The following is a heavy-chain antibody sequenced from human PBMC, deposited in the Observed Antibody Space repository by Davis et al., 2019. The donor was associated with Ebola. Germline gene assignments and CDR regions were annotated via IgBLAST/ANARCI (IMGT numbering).Heavy chain of an antibody. CDR2: INHSGST. CDR1: GGSISSSSYY. Sequence: SETLSLTCTVPGGSISSSSYYWGWIRQPPGKGLEWIGEINHSGSTNYNPSLKSRVTISVDTSKNQFSLKLSSVTAADTAVYYCARGGGYGGYGMDVWGQGTTVTVSS. D-gene: IGHD5-12*01. V-gene: IGHV4-39*07. CDR3: ARGGGYGGYGMDV. J-gene: IGHJ6*02.